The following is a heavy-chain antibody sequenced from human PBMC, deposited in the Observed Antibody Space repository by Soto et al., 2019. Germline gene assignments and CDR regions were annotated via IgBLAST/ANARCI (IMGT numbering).Heavy chain of an antibody. V-gene: IGHV3-64*01. Sequence: EVQLAESGGGMVQPGGSLRLSCVASGFTFSSYDMHWVRQAPGKGLEYVSSISSNGGTTYYGNSVKGRFTISRDNSQNTLYLQMGSRRAEDMAVYYCVRRVSGNSDYWGQGTLVTFSS. D-gene: IGHD3-10*01. CDR3: VRRVSGNSDY. CDR2: ISSNGGTT. CDR1: GFTFSSYD. J-gene: IGHJ4*02.